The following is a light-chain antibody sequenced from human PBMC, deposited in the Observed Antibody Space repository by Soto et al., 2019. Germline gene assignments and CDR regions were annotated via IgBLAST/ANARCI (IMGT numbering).Light chain of an antibody. Sequence: SYELTQPLSVSVALGQTASITCGGNNIGSRNVHWYQQKPGQAPVVVIYRDITRPSGIPERFSGSNSGNTATLTISRAQAGDEADYYCQVWDSTTALYVFGTGTKLTVL. CDR2: RDI. CDR3: QVWDSTTALYV. J-gene: IGLJ1*01. V-gene: IGLV3-9*01. CDR1: NIGSRN.